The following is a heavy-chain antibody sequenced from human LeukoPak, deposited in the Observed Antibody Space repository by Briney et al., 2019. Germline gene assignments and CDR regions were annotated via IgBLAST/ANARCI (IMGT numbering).Heavy chain of an antibody. CDR3: AKDGDDSIDY. J-gene: IGHJ4*02. Sequence: GGSLRLSCTASGFTFGDYAMSWFRQAPGKGLEYVSAISSNGGSTYYANSVKGRFTISRDNSKNTLYLQMGSLRAEDTAVYYCAKDGDDSIDYWGQGTLVTVSS. CDR1: GFTFGDYA. CDR2: ISSNGGST. D-gene: IGHD3-22*01. V-gene: IGHV3-64*01.